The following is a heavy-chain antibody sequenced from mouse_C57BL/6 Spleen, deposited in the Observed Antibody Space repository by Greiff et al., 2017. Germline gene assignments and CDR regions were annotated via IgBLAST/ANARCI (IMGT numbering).Heavy chain of an antibody. J-gene: IGHJ4*01. CDR3: ARRRGSSYDYAMDY. Sequence: DVKLQESGAELVRPGSSVKMSCKTSGYTFTSYGINWVKQRPGQGLEWIGYIYIGNGYTEYNEKFKGKATLTSDTSSSTAYMQLSSLTSEDSAIYFCARRRGSSYDYAMDYWGQGTSVTVSS. CDR1: GYTFTSYG. CDR2: IYIGNGYT. D-gene: IGHD1-1*01. V-gene: IGHV1-58*01.